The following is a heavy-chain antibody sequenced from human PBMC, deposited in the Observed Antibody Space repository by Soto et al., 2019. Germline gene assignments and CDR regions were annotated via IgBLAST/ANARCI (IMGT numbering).Heavy chain of an antibody. D-gene: IGHD6-19*01. J-gene: IGHJ4*02. CDR1: GFTFSTDS. CDR2: NSTSGATR. CDR3: ARFFGSGFDY. Sequence: EVQLVESGGGLVQPGGSLRLSCVASGFTFSTDSMNWVRQAPGKGLEWVANNSTSGATRYYADSVKGRFTISRDNAKNSLYLQMDRLRHEDTAVYYCARFFGSGFDYWGQGTLVTVSS. V-gene: IGHV3-48*02.